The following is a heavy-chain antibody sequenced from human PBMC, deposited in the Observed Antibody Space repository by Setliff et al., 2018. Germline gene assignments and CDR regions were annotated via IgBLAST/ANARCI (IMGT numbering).Heavy chain of an antibody. V-gene: IGHV1-18*01. Sequence: GASVKVSCKTSGYNFITTGISWVRQAPGQGPEWMGCISPYNGNTNYAQKFQDRVTMTTDTSTATVYMELKNLRSDDTAVHYCARSSGPRVVLAADFDYWGQGTLVTVSS. D-gene: IGHD5-12*01. CDR1: GYNFITTG. CDR2: ISPYNGNT. J-gene: IGHJ4*02. CDR3: ARSSGPRVVLAADFDY.